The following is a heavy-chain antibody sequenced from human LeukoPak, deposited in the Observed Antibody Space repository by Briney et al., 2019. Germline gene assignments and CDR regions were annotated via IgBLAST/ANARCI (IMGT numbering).Heavy chain of an antibody. CDR3: ARELYYYGSGSYYDY. Sequence: SETLSLTCTVSGGSISSSSYYWGWIRQPPGKGLEWIGSIYYSGSTYYNPSLKSRVTISVDTSKNQFSLKLNSVTAADTAVYYCARELYYYGSGSYYDYWGQGTLVTVSS. D-gene: IGHD3-10*01. V-gene: IGHV4-39*07. J-gene: IGHJ4*02. CDR2: IYYSGST. CDR1: GGSISSSSYY.